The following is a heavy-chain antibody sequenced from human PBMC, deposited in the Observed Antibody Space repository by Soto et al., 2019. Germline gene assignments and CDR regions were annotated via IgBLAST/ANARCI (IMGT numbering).Heavy chain of an antibody. CDR1: GFTFSSYA. CDR3: ARRGSSWYFDC. V-gene: IGHV3-23*01. Sequence: EVQLLESGGGLVQPGGSLRLSCAASGFTFSSYAMNWVRQAPGKGLEWVSVISGSGGSTYYTDSVKGRFTISRDNSKNTLCLQMNSLRAEDTAVYYCARRGSSWYFDCWGQGTLVTVSS. CDR2: ISGSGGST. J-gene: IGHJ4*02. D-gene: IGHD6-13*01.